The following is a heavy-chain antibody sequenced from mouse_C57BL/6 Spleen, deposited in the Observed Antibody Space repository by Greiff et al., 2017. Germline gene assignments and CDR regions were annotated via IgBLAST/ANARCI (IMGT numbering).Heavy chain of an antibody. D-gene: IGHD1-1*02. CDR1: GYAFTNYL. J-gene: IGHJ1*03. V-gene: IGHV1-54*01. Sequence: QVQLKESGAELVRPGTSVKVSCKASGYAFTNYLIAWVKQRPGQGLEWIGVINPGSGGTNYNEKFKGKATLTADKSSSTAYMQLSSLTSEDSAVYFCARYGGYYWYFDVWGTGTTVTVSS. CDR3: ARYGGYYWYFDV. CDR2: INPGSGGT.